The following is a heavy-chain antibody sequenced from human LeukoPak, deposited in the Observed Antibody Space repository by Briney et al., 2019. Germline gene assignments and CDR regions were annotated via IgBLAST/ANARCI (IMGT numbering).Heavy chain of an antibody. CDR3: ARSAYYYDSSGLTYAFDI. J-gene: IGHJ3*02. Sequence: ASVKVSCKASGYTFTSYDINWVRQATGQGLEWMGWMNPNSGNTGYAQKFQGRVTMTRNTSMSTAYMELSSLRSEDTAVYYCARSAYYYDSSGLTYAFDIWGQGTMVTVSS. V-gene: IGHV1-8*01. CDR2: MNPNSGNT. D-gene: IGHD3-22*01. CDR1: GYTFTSYD.